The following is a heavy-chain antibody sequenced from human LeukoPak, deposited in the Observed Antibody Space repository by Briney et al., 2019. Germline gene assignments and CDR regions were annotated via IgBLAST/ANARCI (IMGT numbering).Heavy chain of an antibody. CDR3: ARDFYSSSRHDAFDI. D-gene: IGHD6-13*01. CDR1: GGSISSYY. CDR2: IYYSGST. J-gene: IGHJ3*02. V-gene: IGHV4-59*01. Sequence: SETLSLTCTVSGGSISSYYWSWIRQPPGKGLEWIGYIYYSGSTNYNPSLKSRVTISVDTSKNQFSLKLSSVTAADTAVYYCARDFYSSSRHDAFDIWGQGTMVTVSS.